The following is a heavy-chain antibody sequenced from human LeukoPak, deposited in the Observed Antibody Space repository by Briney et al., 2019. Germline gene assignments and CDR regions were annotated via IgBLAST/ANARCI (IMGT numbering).Heavy chain of an antibody. CDR3: ARLTYYDPAGFDP. D-gene: IGHD3-3*01. CDR1: GGSISSSSYY. CDR2: IYYSGST. Sequence: SETLSLTCTVSGGSISSSSYYWGWIRQPPGKGLEWIGSIYYSGSTYYNPSLNSRVTISVDTSKNQFSLKLSSVTAADTAVYYCARLTYYDPAGFDPWGQGTLVTVSS. V-gene: IGHV4-39*01. J-gene: IGHJ5*02.